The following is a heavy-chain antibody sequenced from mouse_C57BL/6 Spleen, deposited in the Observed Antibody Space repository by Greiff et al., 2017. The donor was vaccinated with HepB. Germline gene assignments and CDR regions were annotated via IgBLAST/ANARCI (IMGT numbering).Heavy chain of an antibody. CDR3: AIRLFDY. CDR2: IDPSDSYT. J-gene: IGHJ2*01. Sequence: QVQLQQPGAELVKPGASVKLSCKASGYTFTSYWMQWVKQRPGQGLEWIGEIDPSDSYTNYNQKFKGKATLTVDTSSSTAYMQLSSLTSEDSAVYYCAIRLFDYWGKGTTLTVSS. CDR1: GYTFTSYW. V-gene: IGHV1-50*01.